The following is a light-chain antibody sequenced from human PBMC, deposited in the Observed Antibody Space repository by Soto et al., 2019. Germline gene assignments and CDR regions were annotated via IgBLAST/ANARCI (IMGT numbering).Light chain of an antibody. V-gene: IGKV1-27*01. J-gene: IGKJ1*01. CDR3: RKYNSAPWT. Sequence: DIQMTQSPSSLSASVGDRVTMACRASQGISNYLAWYQQKPGKVPKLLIYAASTLQSGVPSRFSGSGSGTDFTLTISSLQPEDVATYYCRKYNSAPWTFGQGTNVEIK. CDR2: AAS. CDR1: QGISNY.